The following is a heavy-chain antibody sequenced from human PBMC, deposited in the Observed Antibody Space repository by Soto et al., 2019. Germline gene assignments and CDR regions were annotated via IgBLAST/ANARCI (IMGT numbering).Heavy chain of an antibody. CDR2: ISYDGSNK. J-gene: IGHJ6*02. V-gene: IGHV3-30*18. CDR3: AKEDYGDYSYYYYGMDV. D-gene: IGHD4-17*01. Sequence: QVQLVESGGGVVQPGRSLRLSCAASGFTFSSYGMHWVRQAPGKGLEWVAVISYDGSNKYYADSVKGRFTISRDNSKNTLDLQMNSLRAEDTAVYYCAKEDYGDYSYYYYGMDVWGQGTTVTVSS. CDR1: GFTFSSYG.